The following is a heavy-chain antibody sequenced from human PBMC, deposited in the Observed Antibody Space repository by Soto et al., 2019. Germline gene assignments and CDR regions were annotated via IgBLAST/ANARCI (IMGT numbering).Heavy chain of an antibody. D-gene: IGHD1-26*01. Sequence: PSETLSLTCTVSGGSITISSYYWCWIRHPPGKGLEWIGSIYYSGSTYYNPSLKSRVTISVDTSKNQFSLKLSSVTAADTAVYYCVTQEVGGSYVYTFDPWGQGTLVTVSS. J-gene: IGHJ5*02. CDR3: VTQEVGGSYVYTFDP. CDR1: GGSITISSYY. CDR2: IYYSGST. V-gene: IGHV4-39*01.